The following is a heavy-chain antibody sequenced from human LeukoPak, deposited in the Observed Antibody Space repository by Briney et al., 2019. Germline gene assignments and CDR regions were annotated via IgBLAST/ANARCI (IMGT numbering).Heavy chain of an antibody. CDR3: ARNSTYYYDRSTHSYFDD. J-gene: IGHJ4*02. V-gene: IGHV4-39*01. CDR1: GGSIRSSSYY. D-gene: IGHD3-22*01. Sequence: SETLSLTCTVSGGSIRSSSYYWGWIRQPPGKGLEWIGSIYYSGSTHYNPSLKSRVTISVDTSKNQLSLKLSSVTAADTAMYYCARNSTYYYDRSTHSYFDDWGQGTLVTVSS. CDR2: IYYSGST.